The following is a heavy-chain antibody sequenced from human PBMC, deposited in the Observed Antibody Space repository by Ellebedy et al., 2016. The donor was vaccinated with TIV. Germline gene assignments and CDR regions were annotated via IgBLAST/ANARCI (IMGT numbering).Heavy chain of an antibody. CDR3: ARVSVDVVIGYHYFYMDI. Sequence: ASVKVSXXASGYTFTNFGVTWVRQAPGQGLEWMGWVSPYNGNTNYGQNFQGRVAMTTDTATSTVYVDLRSLRSDDTAVYYCARVSVDVVIGYHYFYMDIWGKGTTVTVSS. CDR1: GYTFTNFG. J-gene: IGHJ6*03. V-gene: IGHV1-18*01. CDR2: VSPYNGNT. D-gene: IGHD6-6*01.